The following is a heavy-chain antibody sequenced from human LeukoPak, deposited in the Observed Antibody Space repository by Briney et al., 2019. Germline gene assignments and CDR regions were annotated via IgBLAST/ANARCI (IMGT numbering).Heavy chain of an antibody. CDR3: ARVPGRRGYSYGYYYYYYGMDV. CDR2: IWYDGSNK. V-gene: IGHV3-33*01. CDR1: GFTFSSYG. D-gene: IGHD5-18*01. J-gene: IGHJ6*02. Sequence: GRSLRLYCAASGFTFSSYGMHRVRQAPGKGLEWVAVIWYDGSNKYYADSVKGRFTISRDNSKNTLYLQMNSLRAEDTAVYYCARVPGRRGYSYGYYYYYYGMDVWGQGTTVTVSS.